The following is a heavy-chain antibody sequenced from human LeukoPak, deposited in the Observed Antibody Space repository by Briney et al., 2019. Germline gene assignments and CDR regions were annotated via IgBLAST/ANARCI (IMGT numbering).Heavy chain of an antibody. V-gene: IGHV4-34*01. CDR3: ARSVPTHGDRKRRYFDL. D-gene: IGHD4-17*01. CDR1: GGSFSGYY. J-gene: IGHJ2*01. CDR2: INHSGST. Sequence: SETLSLTCAVYGGSFSGYYWSWIRQPPGKGLEWIGEINHSGSTNYNPSLKSRVTISVDTSKNQFSLKLSSVTAADTAVYYCARSVPTHGDRKRRYFDLWGRGTLVTVSS.